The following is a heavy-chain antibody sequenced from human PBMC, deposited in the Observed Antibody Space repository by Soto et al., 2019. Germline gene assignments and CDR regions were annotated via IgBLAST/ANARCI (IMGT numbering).Heavy chain of an antibody. CDR1: GYTFTGYY. Sequence: EASVKVSCKASGYTFTGYYMHWVRQAPGQGLEWMGWINPNSGGTNYAQKFQGRVTMTRDTSISTAYMELSRLRSDDTAVYYCARVGQQLVRGWFDPWGQGTLVTVSS. CDR3: ARVGQQLVRGWFDP. D-gene: IGHD6-13*01. J-gene: IGHJ5*02. V-gene: IGHV1-2*02. CDR2: INPNSGGT.